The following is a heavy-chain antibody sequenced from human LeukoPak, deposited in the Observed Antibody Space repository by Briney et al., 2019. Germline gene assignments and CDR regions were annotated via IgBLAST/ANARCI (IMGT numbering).Heavy chain of an antibody. CDR1: GFTFRDYY. CDR2: MYFNSGAT. V-gene: IGHV1-2*02. J-gene: IGHJ3*02. Sequence: GASVKVSCKASGFTFRDYYVQWVRRVPGQGLEWVGWMYFNSGATRYAPKFQGRVTLTGDTSINTVYMELVSLGSGDTAMYYCAREGSSASGQDWYAFDIWGQETMVTVSS. CDR3: AREGSSASGQDWYAFDI. D-gene: IGHD5-12*01.